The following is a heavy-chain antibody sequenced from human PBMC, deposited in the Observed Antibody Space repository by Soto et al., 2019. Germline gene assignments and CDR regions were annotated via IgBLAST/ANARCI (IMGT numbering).Heavy chain of an antibody. CDR2: IYWDDDK. Sequence: QITLKESGPTLVKPTQTLTLTCTFSGFSLNTYGVGVGWIRQPPGKALEWLALIYWDDDKRYSPSLKSRLTITKDTSKNQVVLTMTNMDPVDTVTYYCARALGSWGAYYFDYWGHGTLVTVSS. CDR1: GFSLNTYGVG. V-gene: IGHV2-5*02. D-gene: IGHD3-16*01. CDR3: ARALGSWGAYYFDY. J-gene: IGHJ4*01.